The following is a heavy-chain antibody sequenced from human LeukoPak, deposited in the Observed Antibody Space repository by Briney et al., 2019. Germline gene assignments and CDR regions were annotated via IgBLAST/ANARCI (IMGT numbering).Heavy chain of an antibody. CDR2: ISGSGDNT. D-gene: IGHD6-19*01. J-gene: IGHJ4*02. Sequence: GGSLRLSCAASGFTFSSYAMSWVRQVPGKGLEWVSVISGSGDNTYYADSVKGRFTISRDNSKNMLYLQMNSLRAEDTAVYYCARDETGYSSGWYLLWGQGTLVTVSS. V-gene: IGHV3-23*01. CDR1: GFTFSSYA. CDR3: ARDETGYSSGWYLL.